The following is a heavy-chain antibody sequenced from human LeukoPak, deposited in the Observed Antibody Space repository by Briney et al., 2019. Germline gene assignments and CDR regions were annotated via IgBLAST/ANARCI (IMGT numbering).Heavy chain of an antibody. CDR3: VRMEAWVGYTTGPRGFDY. V-gene: IGHV4-59*01. D-gene: IGHD1-26*01. J-gene: IGHJ4*02. CDR2: IYYSGGT. Sequence: SETLSLTCTVSGGSISSYYWSWIRQPPGKGLEWMGYIYYSGGTNYNPSLESRVTISLDKSKNQFSLKVNSVTAADTAVYYCVRMEAWVGYTTGPRGFDYWGQGTLVTVTS. CDR1: GGSISSYY.